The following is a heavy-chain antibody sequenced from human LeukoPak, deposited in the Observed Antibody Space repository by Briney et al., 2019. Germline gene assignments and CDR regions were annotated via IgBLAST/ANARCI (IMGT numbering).Heavy chain of an antibody. V-gene: IGHV3-7*01. J-gene: IGHJ4*02. Sequence: GGSLRLSCVTSGFTFRDYWMYWVRQAPGKGLEWVANIKQDGGERYYVESVKGRFTICRDNAENSVYLQMNNFRAEDTAVYYCARDEFAASYYFDYWGQGNLVTVSS. D-gene: IGHD6-25*01. CDR1: GFTFRDYW. CDR2: IKQDGGER. CDR3: ARDEFAASYYFDY.